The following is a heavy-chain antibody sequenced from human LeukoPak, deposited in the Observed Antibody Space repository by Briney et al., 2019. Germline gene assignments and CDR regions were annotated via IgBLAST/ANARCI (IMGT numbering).Heavy chain of an antibody. CDR1: GFIFSRFW. CDR2: IRYDGSNK. Sequence: PGGSLRLSCAASGFIFSRFWMSWLRQAPGKGLEWVAFIRYDGSNKYYADSVKGRFTISRDNSKNTLYLQMNSLRAEDTAVYYCAKDSLRRWGQGTLVTVSS. V-gene: IGHV3-30*02. CDR3: AKDSLRR. D-gene: IGHD2-15*01. J-gene: IGHJ4*02.